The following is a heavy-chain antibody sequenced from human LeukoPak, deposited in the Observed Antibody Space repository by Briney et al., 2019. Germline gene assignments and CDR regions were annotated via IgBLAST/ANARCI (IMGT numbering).Heavy chain of an antibody. CDR2: ISYDGSNK. J-gene: IGHJ4*02. Sequence: GRSLRLSCAASGFTFSSYAMHWVRQAPGKGLERVAVISYDGSNKYYADSVKGRFTISRDNSKNTLYLQMNSLRAEDTAVYYCARDVGGIAAAGTLADYWGQGTLVTVSS. CDR1: GFTFSSYA. D-gene: IGHD6-13*01. V-gene: IGHV3-30-3*01. CDR3: ARDVGGIAAAGTLADY.